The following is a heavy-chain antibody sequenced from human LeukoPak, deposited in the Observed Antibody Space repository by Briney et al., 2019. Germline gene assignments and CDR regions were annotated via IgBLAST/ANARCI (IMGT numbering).Heavy chain of an antibody. CDR1: GFTFSNYE. J-gene: IGHJ6*04. CDR2: ISSSGSTI. D-gene: IGHD3-10*02. CDR3: AELGITMIGGV. Sequence: GGSLRLSCAGSGFTFSNYEMNWVRQAPGKGLEWVSYISSSGSTIYYADSVKGRFTISRDNAKNSLYLQMNSLRAEDTAVYYCAELGITMIGGVWGKGTTVTISS. V-gene: IGHV3-48*03.